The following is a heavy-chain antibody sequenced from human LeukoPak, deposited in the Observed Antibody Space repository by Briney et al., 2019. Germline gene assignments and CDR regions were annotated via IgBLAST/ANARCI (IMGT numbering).Heavy chain of an antibody. V-gene: IGHV3-13*01. D-gene: IGHD5-12*01. J-gene: IGHJ6*02. CDR2: IGTAGDT. Sequence: SGGSLRLSYAASGFTFSSYDMHWVRQVTGKGLEWVSAIGTAGDTYYPGSVKGRFTISRENAKNSLYLQMNSLRAEDTAVYYCARAPTGGYLASYYYYGMDVWGQGTTVTVSS. CDR3: ARAPTGGYLASYYYYGMDV. CDR1: GFTFSSYD.